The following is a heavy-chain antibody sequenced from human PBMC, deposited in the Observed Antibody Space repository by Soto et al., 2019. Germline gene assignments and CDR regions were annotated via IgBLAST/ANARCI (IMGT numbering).Heavy chain of an antibody. CDR2: ISGSGGST. V-gene: IGHV3-23*01. J-gene: IGHJ6*02. CDR1: GFTFSSYS. D-gene: IGHD3-3*01. CDR3: ARHRTIFGVAPPRGMDV. Sequence: GGSLRLSCAASGFTFSSYSMSWVRQAPGKGLEWVSAISGSGGSTYYADSVKGRFTISRDNSKNTLYLQMNSLRAEDTAVYYCARHRTIFGVAPPRGMDVWGQGTTVTVSS.